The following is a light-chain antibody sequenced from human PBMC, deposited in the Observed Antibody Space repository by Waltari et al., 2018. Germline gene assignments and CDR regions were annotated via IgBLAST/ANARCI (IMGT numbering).Light chain of an antibody. Sequence: LPCRASQSVPHNYLAWYQHKPGQAPRLLIYGASRRATGTPDRISGSGSGTDFTLTISRLESEDSAVYFCQQYGSFTFGGGTKVEIK. CDR3: QQYGSFT. CDR2: GAS. CDR1: QSVPHNY. V-gene: IGKV3-20*01. J-gene: IGKJ4*01.